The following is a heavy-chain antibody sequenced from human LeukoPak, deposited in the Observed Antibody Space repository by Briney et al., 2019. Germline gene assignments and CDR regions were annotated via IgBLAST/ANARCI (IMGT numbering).Heavy chain of an antibody. Sequence: SETLSLTCTVSGGSISSYYWSWIRQPPGKGLEWIGYIYYSGSTNYNPSLKSRVTISVDTSKNQFSLKLSSVTAADTAVYYCARGPYCGGDCYFPFDYWGQGTLVTVSS. CDR3: ARGPYCGGDCYFPFDY. J-gene: IGHJ4*02. CDR2: IYYSGST. V-gene: IGHV4-59*01. CDR1: GGSISSYY. D-gene: IGHD2-21*02.